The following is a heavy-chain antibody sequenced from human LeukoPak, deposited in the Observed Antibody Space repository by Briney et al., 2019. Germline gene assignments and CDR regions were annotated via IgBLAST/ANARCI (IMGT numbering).Heavy chain of an antibody. J-gene: IGHJ6*03. D-gene: IGHD2-2*01. V-gene: IGHV1-2*02. CDR3: ARSSRNVVPAATLPPYYYYYYMDV. Sequence: ASVKVSCKASGYTFTGYYMHWVRQAPGQGLEWMGWINPNSGGTNYAQKFQGRVTITADKSTSTAYMELSSLRSEDTAVYYCARSSRNVVPAATLPPYYYYYYMDVWGKGTTVTVSS. CDR2: INPNSGGT. CDR1: GYTFTGYY.